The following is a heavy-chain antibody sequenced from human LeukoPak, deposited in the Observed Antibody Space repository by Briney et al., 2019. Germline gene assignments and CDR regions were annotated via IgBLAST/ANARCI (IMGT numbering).Heavy chain of an antibody. CDR1: GYTFTSYG. J-gene: IGHJ6*03. CDR2: ISAYNGNR. V-gene: IGHV1-18*01. Sequence: ASVKVSCKASGYTFTSYGISWVRQAPGQGLEWMGWISAYNGNRNYAQKLQGRVTMTTDTSTSTAYEELRSLRADDTAVYYCARDGGYSSSSGRYYYYMDVWGKGTTVTVSS. D-gene: IGHD6-6*01. CDR3: ARDGGYSSSSGRYYYYMDV.